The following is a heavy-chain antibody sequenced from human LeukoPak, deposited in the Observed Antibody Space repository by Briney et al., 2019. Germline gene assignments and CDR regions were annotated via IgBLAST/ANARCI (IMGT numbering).Heavy chain of an antibody. Sequence: SETLSLTCTVSGGSISSSSYYWGWIRQPPGKGLEWIGSIYYSGNTYYNPSLKSRVTISVDTSKNQFALKLSSVTAADTAVYYCARGGRGRNWFDPWGQGTLVTVSS. J-gene: IGHJ5*02. V-gene: IGHV4-39*06. D-gene: IGHD3-10*01. CDR1: GGSISSSSYY. CDR3: ARGGRGRNWFDP. CDR2: IYYSGNT.